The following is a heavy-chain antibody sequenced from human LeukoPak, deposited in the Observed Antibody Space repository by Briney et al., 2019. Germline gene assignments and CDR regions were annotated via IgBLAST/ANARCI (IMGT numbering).Heavy chain of an antibody. V-gene: IGHV4-39*07. D-gene: IGHD2-21*01. J-gene: IGHJ4*02. Sequence: PSETLSLTCTVSGDSISRNDYFWGWIRLPPGKGLEWIGRVYYNGATQYSPSLKSRVTMSVDTSKNQFSLKLTSVTAADTAVYYCARELRSFYSGGSMWGQGTLVTVSS. CDR3: ARELRSFYSGGSM. CDR1: GDSISRNDYF. CDR2: VYYNGAT.